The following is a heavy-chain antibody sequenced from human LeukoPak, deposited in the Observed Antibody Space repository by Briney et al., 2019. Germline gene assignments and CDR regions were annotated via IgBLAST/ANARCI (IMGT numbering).Heavy chain of an antibody. CDR3: ARYTVTGGYGMDV. Sequence: GRSLRLSCAASGFTFSSYSMNWVRQAPGKGLEWVSSISSSSSYIYYADSVKGRFTISRDNAKNSLYLQMNSLRAEDTAVYYCARYTVTGGYGMDVWGQGTTVTVSS. J-gene: IGHJ6*02. CDR1: GFTFSSYS. V-gene: IGHV3-21*04. CDR2: ISSSSSYI. D-gene: IGHD4-17*01.